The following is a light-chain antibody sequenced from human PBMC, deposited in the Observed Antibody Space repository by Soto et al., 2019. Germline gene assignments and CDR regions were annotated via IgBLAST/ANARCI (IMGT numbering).Light chain of an antibody. V-gene: IGLV2-14*01. J-gene: IGLJ1*01. CDR3: TSYTSASTYV. Sequence: QSAQTQPASVSGSPGQSIAISCTGTSSDVGGHDSVSWYQQHPGKAPKLMIYNVSNRPSGVSNRFSGSKSGNTASLTISGLLAEDEADYFCTSYTSASTYVFGAGTKLTVL. CDR2: NVS. CDR1: SSDVGGHDS.